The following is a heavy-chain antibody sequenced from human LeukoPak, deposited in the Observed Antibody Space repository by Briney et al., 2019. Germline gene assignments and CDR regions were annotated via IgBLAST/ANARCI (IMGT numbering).Heavy chain of an antibody. CDR2: IYYSGST. V-gene: IGHV4-59*08. CDR3: ARQTYDFWSGYSDY. D-gene: IGHD3-3*01. J-gene: IGHJ4*02. Sequence: SETLSLTCTVSGGSISSYYWSWIRQPPGKGLEWIGYIYYSGSTNYNPSLKSRVTISVDTSKNQFSLKLSSVTAADTAVYYCARQTYDFWSGYSDYWGQGTLVTVSS. CDR1: GGSISSYY.